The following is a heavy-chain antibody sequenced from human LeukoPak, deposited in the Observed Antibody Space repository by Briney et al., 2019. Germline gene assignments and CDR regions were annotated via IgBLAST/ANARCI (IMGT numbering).Heavy chain of an antibody. Sequence: PGGSLRLSCAASGFTFSSYGMHWVRQAPGKGLEWVAVISYDGSNKYYADSVKGRFTISRDNSKNTLYLQMNSLRAEDTAVYYCASDYYDSSGYQPPNAFDIWGQGTMVTVSS. CDR2: ISYDGSNK. CDR1: GFTFSSYG. J-gene: IGHJ3*02. CDR3: ASDYYDSSGYQPPNAFDI. D-gene: IGHD3-22*01. V-gene: IGHV3-30*03.